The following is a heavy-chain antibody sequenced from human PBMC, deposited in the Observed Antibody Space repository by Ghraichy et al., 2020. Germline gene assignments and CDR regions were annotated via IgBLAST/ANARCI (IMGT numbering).Heavy chain of an antibody. D-gene: IGHD3-22*01. V-gene: IGHV3-23*01. CDR1: GFTFSSYA. Sequence: GGSLRLSCAASGFTFSSYAMSWVRQAPGKGLEWVSAISGSGGSTYYADSVKGRFTISRDNSKNTLYLQMNSLRAEDTAVYYCAKDMGQGAWYYDSSGYSTDWGQGTLVTVSS. CDR2: ISGSGGST. CDR3: AKDMGQGAWYYDSSGYSTD. J-gene: IGHJ4*02.